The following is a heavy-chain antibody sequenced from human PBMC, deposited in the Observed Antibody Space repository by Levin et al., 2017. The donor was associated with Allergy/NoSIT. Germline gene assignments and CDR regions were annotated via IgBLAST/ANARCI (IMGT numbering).Heavy chain of an antibody. Sequence: SLKISCAASGFTFDDYAMHWVRQAPGKGLEWVSGISWNSGSIGYADSVKGRFTISRDNAKNSLYLQMNSLRAEDTALYYCAKDRNTRTGMDVWGQGTTVTVSS. CDR3: AKDRNTRTGMDV. J-gene: IGHJ6*02. D-gene: IGHD1-1*01. CDR1: GFTFDDYA. V-gene: IGHV3-9*01. CDR2: ISWNSGSI.